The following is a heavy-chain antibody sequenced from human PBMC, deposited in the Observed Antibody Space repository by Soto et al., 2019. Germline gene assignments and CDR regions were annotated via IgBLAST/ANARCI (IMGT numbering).Heavy chain of an antibody. CDR2: ISAYNGNT. Sequence: ASVKDSCKASGYTFTSYGISWVRQAPGQGLEWMGWISAYNGNTNYAQKLQGRVTMTTDTSTSTAYMELRSLGSDDTAVYYCARVPLGIHPFDYWGQGTLVTVSS. V-gene: IGHV1-18*01. J-gene: IGHJ4*02. CDR3: ARVPLGIHPFDY. D-gene: IGHD7-27*01. CDR1: GYTFTSYG.